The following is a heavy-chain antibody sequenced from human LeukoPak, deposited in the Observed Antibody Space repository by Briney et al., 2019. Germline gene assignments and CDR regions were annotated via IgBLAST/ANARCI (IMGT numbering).Heavy chain of an antibody. Sequence: PGGSLRLSCAASGFTFSSYAMSWVRQAPGKGLEWVSAISGSGGSTYYADSVKGRFTISRDNSKNTLYLQMNSLRAEDTAVYYCAKDYYGSRSYYNGWFDPWGQGTLVTVSS. CDR3: AKDYYGSRSYYNGWFDP. D-gene: IGHD3-10*01. J-gene: IGHJ5*02. V-gene: IGHV3-23*01. CDR2: ISGSGGST. CDR1: GFTFSSYA.